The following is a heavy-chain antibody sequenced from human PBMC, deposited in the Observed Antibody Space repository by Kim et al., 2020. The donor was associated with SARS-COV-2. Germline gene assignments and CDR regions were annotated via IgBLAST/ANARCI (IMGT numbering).Heavy chain of an antibody. D-gene: IGHD6-6*01. J-gene: IGHJ4*02. CDR2: IKQDGSEK. Sequence: GGSLRLSCAASGFTFSGYWMTWVRQAPGKGLEWVANIKQDGSEKYYVDSVKGRFTISRDNAKNSLYLQMNSLRAEDTAVYYCAREKYSISSGRVDFWGQG. CDR3: AREKYSISSGRVDF. CDR1: GFTFSGYW. V-gene: IGHV3-7*01.